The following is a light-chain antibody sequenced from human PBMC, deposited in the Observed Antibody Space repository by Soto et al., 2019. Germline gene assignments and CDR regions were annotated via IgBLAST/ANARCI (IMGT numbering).Light chain of an antibody. CDR3: QQYNSWLWT. Sequence: EIVLTQSPGTLSLSPGERATLSCRASQSITSSYLAWYQQKPGQAPRLLIYGASSRATGIPDRFSGSGSGTEFTLTISSLQSEDFAVYYCQQYNSWLWTFGQGTKVDI. CDR2: GAS. J-gene: IGKJ1*01. CDR1: QSITSSY. V-gene: IGKV3-20*01.